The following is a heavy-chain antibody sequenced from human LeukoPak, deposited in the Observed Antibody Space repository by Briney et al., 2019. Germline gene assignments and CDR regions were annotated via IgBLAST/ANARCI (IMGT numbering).Heavy chain of an antibody. J-gene: IGHJ3*02. CDR1: GGTFSSYA. V-gene: IGHV1-69*13. D-gene: IGHD6-19*01. CDR2: IIPIFGTA. Sequence: SVKVSCKASGGTFSSYAISWVRRAPGQGLEWMGGIIPIFGTANYAQKFQGRVTITAEESTSTAYMELSSLRSEDTAVYYCARGGIAVASAFDIWGQGTMVTVSS. CDR3: ARGGIAVASAFDI.